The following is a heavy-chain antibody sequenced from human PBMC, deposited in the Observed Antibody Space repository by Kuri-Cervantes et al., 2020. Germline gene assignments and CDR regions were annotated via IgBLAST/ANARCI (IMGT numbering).Heavy chain of an antibody. CDR3: ARLFRSYYGSGSYKVYYYGMDV. CDR1: GYTFTSYG. V-gene: IGHV1-18*01. D-gene: IGHD3-10*01. CDR2: ISAYNGNT. J-gene: IGHJ6*02. Sequence: ASVKVSCKASGYTFTSYGISWVRQAPGQGLEWMGWISAYNGNTNYAQKLQGRVTMTTDTSTSTAYMELRSLRSDDTAVYYCARLFRSYYGSGSYKVYYYGMDVWGQGTTVTVSS.